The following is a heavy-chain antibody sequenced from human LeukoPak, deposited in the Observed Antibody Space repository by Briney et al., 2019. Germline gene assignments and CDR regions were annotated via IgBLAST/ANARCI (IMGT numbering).Heavy chain of an antibody. CDR3: ARVVGIAAAGTGFYYFDY. CDR2: MNPNSGNT. Sequence: ASVKVSCKASGYTFTAYYMHWVRQAPGQGLEWMGWMNPNSGNTGYAQKFQGRVTMTRNTSISTAYMELSSLRSEDTAVYYCARVVGIAAAGTGFYYFDYWGQGTLVTVSS. V-gene: IGHV1-8*02. CDR1: GYTFTAYY. D-gene: IGHD6-13*01. J-gene: IGHJ4*02.